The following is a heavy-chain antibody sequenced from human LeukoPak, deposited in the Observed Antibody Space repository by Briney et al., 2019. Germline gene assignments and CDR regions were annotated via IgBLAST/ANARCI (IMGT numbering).Heavy chain of an antibody. Sequence: GGSLRLSCAASGFTFSSYAMSWVRQAPGKGLEWGSSISGSGGTTYYADSVKGRFTISRDNSKNTLYLQMNSLRAEDTALYYCAKDPVATIDWFDPWGQGTLVTVSS. CDR3: AKDPVATIDWFDP. D-gene: IGHD5-12*01. CDR1: GFTFSSYA. J-gene: IGHJ5*02. V-gene: IGHV3-23*01. CDR2: ISGSGGTT.